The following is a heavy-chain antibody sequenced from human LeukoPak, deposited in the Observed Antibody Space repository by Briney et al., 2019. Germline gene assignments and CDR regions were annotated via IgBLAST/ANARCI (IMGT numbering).Heavy chain of an antibody. V-gene: IGHV1-2*02. J-gene: IGHJ3*02. CDR1: GYTFTSYG. CDR3: ARGPYSAYADAFDI. CDR2: INPNSGGT. D-gene: IGHD2-21*01. Sequence: ASVKVSCKASGYTFTSYGISWVRQAPGQGLEWMGWINPNSGGTNYAQKFQGRVTMTRDTSISTAYMELSRLRSDDTAVYYCARGPYSAYADAFDIWGQGTMVTVSS.